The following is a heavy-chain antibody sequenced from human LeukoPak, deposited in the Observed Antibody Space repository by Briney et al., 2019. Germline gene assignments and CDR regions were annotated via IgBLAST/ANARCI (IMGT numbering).Heavy chain of an antibody. CDR2: VYTNGDT. CDR1: GGSISGYY. J-gene: IGHJ4*02. V-gene: IGHV4-4*07. Sequence: SETLSLTCTVSGGSISGYYWSWIRQPAGQGLEWIGRVYTNGDTRYNPSLKSRVTMKVDTSKNKISLKLRPVTAADTALYYCARAAGAAGGQYFDYWGQGSLVTVSS. CDR3: ARAAGAAGGQYFDY. D-gene: IGHD6-13*01.